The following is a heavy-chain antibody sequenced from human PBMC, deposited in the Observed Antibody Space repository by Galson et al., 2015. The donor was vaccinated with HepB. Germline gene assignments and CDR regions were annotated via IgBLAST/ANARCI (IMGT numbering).Heavy chain of an antibody. CDR1: GYSFTSYW. CDR2: IYPGDSDT. V-gene: IGHV5-51*01. J-gene: IGHJ6*02. D-gene: IGHD3-22*01. Sequence: QSGAEVKKPGESLKISCKGSGYSFTSYWIGWVRQMPGKGLEWMGIIYPGDSDTRYSPSFQGQVTISADKSISTAYLQWSSLKASDTAMYYCARGGRRYYYDSSGRLRPQYTYIMDVWGQGTTVTVSS. CDR3: ARGGRRYYYDSSGRLRPQYTYIMDV.